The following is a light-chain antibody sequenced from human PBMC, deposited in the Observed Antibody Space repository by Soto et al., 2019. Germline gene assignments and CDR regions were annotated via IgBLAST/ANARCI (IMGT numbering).Light chain of an antibody. CDR2: GAS. CDR1: QSLRSS. V-gene: IGKV3-15*01. CDR3: QQYNNLPYIYT. Sequence: EIVMTQSPATLSVSPGQRATLSCRASQSLRSSIAWYQQKPGQAPRLLIYGASTRATGIPARFSGSGSGTEYTLSISCLQLEEFAVYYCQQYNNLPYIYTFGQGTKLEIK. J-gene: IGKJ2*01.